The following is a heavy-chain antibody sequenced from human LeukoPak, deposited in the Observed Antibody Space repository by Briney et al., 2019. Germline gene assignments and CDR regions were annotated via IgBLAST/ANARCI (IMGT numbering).Heavy chain of an antibody. CDR1: GFTFSSYW. CDR3: ARGRWFGEFYYFDY. CDR2: IKQDGSEK. D-gene: IGHD3-10*01. V-gene: IGHV3-7*01. Sequence: GGSLRLSCAASGFTFSSYWMSWVRQAPGKGLEWVANIKQDGSEKYYVDSVKGRFTISRDNAKNSLYLQMNSLRAEDTAVYYCARGRWFGEFYYFDYWGQGTLVTVSS. J-gene: IGHJ4*02.